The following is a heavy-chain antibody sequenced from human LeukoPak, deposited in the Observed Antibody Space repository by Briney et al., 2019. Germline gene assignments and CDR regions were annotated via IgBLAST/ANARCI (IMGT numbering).Heavy chain of an antibody. CDR1: GFTFSSSS. D-gene: IGHD3-10*01. V-gene: IGHV3-48*04. CDR3: ATSITIVRGRFDY. Sequence: GGSLRLSCAVPGFTFSSSSMNWVRQAPGKGLEWVSDISSSSSTYYADSVKGRFTISRDNAKNSLYLQMNSLRAEDTAVYYCATSITIVRGRFDYWGQGTLVTVSS. J-gene: IGHJ4*02. CDR2: ISSSSST.